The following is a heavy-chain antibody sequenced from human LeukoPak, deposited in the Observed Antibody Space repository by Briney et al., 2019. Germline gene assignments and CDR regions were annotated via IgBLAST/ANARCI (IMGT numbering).Heavy chain of an antibody. Sequence: GESLKISCKGSGYSFTSYWIGWVRQMPRKGLELMGIIYPGESDTRYSPSFQGQVTSSADKSISTAYLQWSSLKASDTAMYYCARLIGSRFLEWLFGFDPWGQGTLVTVSS. D-gene: IGHD3-3*01. CDR1: GYSFTSYW. V-gene: IGHV5-51*01. CDR2: IYPGESDT. J-gene: IGHJ5*02. CDR3: ARLIGSRFLEWLFGFDP.